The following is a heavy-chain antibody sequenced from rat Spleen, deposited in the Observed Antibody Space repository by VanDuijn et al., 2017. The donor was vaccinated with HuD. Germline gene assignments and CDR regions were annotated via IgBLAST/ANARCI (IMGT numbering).Heavy chain of an antibody. CDR3: TRDLGGDDY. J-gene: IGHJ2*01. D-gene: IGHD1-1*01. CDR1: GFSLTSYI. CDR2: MRYNGDT. V-gene: IGHV2-63*01. Sequence: QVQLKESGPGLVQPSQTLSLTCTVAGFSLTSYIVHWVRQPQGKGREWMGRMRYNGDTSNNPVLKSRPSISRDTSKNQVFLKMNSLQTDDSVTYYCTRDLGGDDYWGQGVMVTVSS.